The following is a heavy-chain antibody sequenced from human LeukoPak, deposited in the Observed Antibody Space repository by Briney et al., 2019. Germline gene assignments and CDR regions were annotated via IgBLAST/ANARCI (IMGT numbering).Heavy chain of an antibody. V-gene: IGHV3-23*01. D-gene: IGHD1-26*01. CDR2: ISGSGYST. Sequence: GGSLRLSCAASGFTFSSYEMNWVRQAPGKGLEWVSAISGSGYSTYYADSVKGRFTISRDNSKNTLYLQMNSLRAEDTALYFCAQWSRYLDYWGQGTLVTVSS. CDR3: AQWSRYLDY. J-gene: IGHJ4*02. CDR1: GFTFSSYE.